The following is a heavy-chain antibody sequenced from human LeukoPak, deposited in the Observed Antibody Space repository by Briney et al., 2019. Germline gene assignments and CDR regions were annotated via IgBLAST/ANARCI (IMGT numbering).Heavy chain of an antibody. CDR2: IIPIFGTA. CDR1: GGTFSSYA. Sequence: ASVKVSCKASGGTFSSYAISWVRQAPGQGLEWMGGIIPIFGTANYAQKFQGRVTITADKSTSTAYMDLSSLRSEDTAVYYCARSRYCSGGSCYTGHGMDVWGQGTTVTVSS. D-gene: IGHD2-15*01. J-gene: IGHJ6*02. V-gene: IGHV1-69*06. CDR3: ARSRYCSGGSCYTGHGMDV.